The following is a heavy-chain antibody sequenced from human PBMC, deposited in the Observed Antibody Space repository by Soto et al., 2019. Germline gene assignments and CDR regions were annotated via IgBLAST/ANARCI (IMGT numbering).Heavy chain of an antibody. CDR1: GGSFSGYY. D-gene: IGHD2-2*01. Sequence: SETLSLTCAVYGGSFSGYYWTWIRQTPGKGLEWIGEIHHSGRTNYNPSLKSRVSISADTSKTQFSLNLTSVTAADTAVYYCARGECSSNYCFTRWALDIWGQGTVVTVSS. CDR3: ARGECSSNYCFTRWALDI. CDR2: IHHSGRT. J-gene: IGHJ3*02. V-gene: IGHV4-34*01.